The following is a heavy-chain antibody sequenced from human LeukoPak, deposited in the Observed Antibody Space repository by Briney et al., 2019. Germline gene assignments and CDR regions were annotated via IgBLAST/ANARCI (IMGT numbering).Heavy chain of an antibody. CDR3: AKDIAAVAGTTSNFQH. J-gene: IGHJ1*01. D-gene: IGHD6-19*01. CDR2: ISWDGGST. V-gene: IGHV3-43D*03. CDR1: GFTFDDYA. Sequence: GGSLRLSCAASGFTFDDYAMHWVRHAPRKGLEWVSLISWDGGSTYYADSVKGRFTISRDNSKNSLYLQMNSLRAEDTALYYCAKDIAAVAGTTSNFQHWGQGTLVTVSS.